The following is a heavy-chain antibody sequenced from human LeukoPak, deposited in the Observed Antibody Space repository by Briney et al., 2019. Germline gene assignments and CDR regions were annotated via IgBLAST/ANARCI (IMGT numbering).Heavy chain of an antibody. Sequence: GGSLRLSCAASGFTFSRYGMHCVRQAPGKGLEWVTAISYDGSNKYYADSVKGRFTISRDNSKNTLYVQMNSLRAEDTAVYYCAKEGYSRGYYSYYYMDVWGKGTTVTVSS. J-gene: IGHJ6*03. V-gene: IGHV3-30*04. CDR2: ISYDGSNK. CDR1: GFTFSRYG. CDR3: AKEGYSRGYYSYYYMDV. D-gene: IGHD6-13*01.